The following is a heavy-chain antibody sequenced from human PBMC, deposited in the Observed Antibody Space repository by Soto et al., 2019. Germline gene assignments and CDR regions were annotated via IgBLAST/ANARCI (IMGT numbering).Heavy chain of an antibody. CDR3: AKGVPGIAVAGTGYFQH. D-gene: IGHD6-19*01. J-gene: IGHJ1*01. Sequence: GGSLRLSCAASGFTFSSYAMSWVRQAPGKGLEWVSGISGSGDSTYYADSVKGRFTISRDNSKNTLHLQMNSLGAEDTAVYYCAKGVPGIAVAGTGYFQHWGQGTLVTVSS. CDR2: ISGSGDST. V-gene: IGHV3-23*01. CDR1: GFTFSSYA.